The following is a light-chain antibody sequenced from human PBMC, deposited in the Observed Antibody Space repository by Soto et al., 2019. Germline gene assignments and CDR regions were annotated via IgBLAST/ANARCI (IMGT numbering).Light chain of an antibody. Sequence: QSVLTQPASVSGSPGQSITISCTGTSSDVGGYNYVSWYQQHPGKVPNLMIYDVSNRPSGVSIRFSGSKSGNTASLTISGLQAEDEADYYCSSYTSSSTLDVFGTGTKVTVL. CDR1: SSDVGGYNY. J-gene: IGLJ1*01. CDR2: DVS. V-gene: IGLV2-14*01. CDR3: SSYTSSSTLDV.